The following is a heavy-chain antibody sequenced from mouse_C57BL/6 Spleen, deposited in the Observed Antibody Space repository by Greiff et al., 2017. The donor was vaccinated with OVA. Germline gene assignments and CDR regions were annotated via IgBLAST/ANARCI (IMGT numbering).Heavy chain of an antibody. J-gene: IGHJ4*01. D-gene: IGHD1-1*01. Sequence: VQLQQPGAELVKPGASVKVSCKASGYTFTSYWMHWVKQRPGQGLEWIGRIHPSDSDTNYNQKFKGKATLTVDKSSSTAYMQLSSLTSEDSAVYYCAIRAVVAADAMDYWGQGTSVTVSS. CDR1: GYTFTSYW. CDR2: IHPSDSDT. CDR3: AIRAVVAADAMDY. V-gene: IGHV1-74*01.